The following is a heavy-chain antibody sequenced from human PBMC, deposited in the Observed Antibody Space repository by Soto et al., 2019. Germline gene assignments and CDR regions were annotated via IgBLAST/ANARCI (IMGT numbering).Heavy chain of an antibody. CDR3: ARGSGSYYAY. CDR1: GASVSSGNYY. D-gene: IGHD1-26*01. CDR2: ISYSGST. V-gene: IGHV4-61*01. J-gene: IGHJ4*02. Sequence: QVQLQESGPGLVKPSETLSLTCTVSGASVSSGNYYWSWIRQPPGKGLECIGYISYSGSTNYNPSLTNRVTISIDTSKNQFSLKLSSVTAADTAVYYCARGSGSYYAYWGQGTLVTVSS.